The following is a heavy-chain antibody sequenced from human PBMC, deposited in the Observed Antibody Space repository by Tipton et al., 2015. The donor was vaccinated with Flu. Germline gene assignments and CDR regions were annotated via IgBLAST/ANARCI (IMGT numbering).Heavy chain of an antibody. D-gene: IGHD3-16*01. J-gene: IGHJ4*02. CDR3: ARDRTRLASPLDY. Sequence: SLRLSCAASGFTVTSSYMSWVRQAPGKGLEWVSGINWNGGTTGYADSVKGRFIISRDNAENSLSLQMNSLRAEDTALYFCARDRTRLASPLDYWGQGTLVTVSS. V-gene: IGHV3-20*04. CDR2: INWNGGTT. CDR1: GFTVTSSY.